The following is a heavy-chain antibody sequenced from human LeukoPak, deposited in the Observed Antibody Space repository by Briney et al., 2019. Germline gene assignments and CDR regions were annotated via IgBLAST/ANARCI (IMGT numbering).Heavy chain of an antibody. Sequence: GASVKVSCKASGYTFTSYYVHWVRQAPGQGLEWMGWINPDSGGTRYAQKFQGRVTMTRDTSINTAFMELTGLRSDDTAVYYCARRGSNYVAEDFDFWGQGSLVTVSS. CDR2: INPDSGGT. V-gene: IGHV1-2*02. D-gene: IGHD3-10*01. CDR3: ARRGSNYVAEDFDF. CDR1: GYTFTSYY. J-gene: IGHJ4*02.